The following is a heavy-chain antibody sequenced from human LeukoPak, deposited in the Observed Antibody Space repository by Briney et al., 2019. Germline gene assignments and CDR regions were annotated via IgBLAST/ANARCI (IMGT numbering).Heavy chain of an antibody. Sequence: GGSLRLSCAASGFTFSSYAMHWVRQAPGKGLEWVAVISYDGSNKYYADSVKGRFTISRDNSKNTLYLQMNSLRAEDTAVYYCARQDHRVLVYYFDYWGQGTLVTVSS. V-gene: IGHV3-30-3*01. CDR2: ISYDGSNK. CDR3: ARQDHRVLVYYFDY. CDR1: GFTFSSYA. J-gene: IGHJ4*02. D-gene: IGHD2-8*02.